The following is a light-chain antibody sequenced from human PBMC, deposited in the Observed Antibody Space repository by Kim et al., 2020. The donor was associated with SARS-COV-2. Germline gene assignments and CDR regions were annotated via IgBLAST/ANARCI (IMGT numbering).Light chain of an antibody. J-gene: IGKJ5*01. CDR2: DTS. Sequence: LSPGERATLSCRATQSVGNQLAWFRQKPGQPPRLLIYDTSNRAPGVPARFSGSGSGTDFTLTISGLEAEDFAVYYCQQRANWPRTFGQGTRLEIK. CDR3: QQRANWPRT. V-gene: IGKV3-11*01. CDR1: QSVGNQ.